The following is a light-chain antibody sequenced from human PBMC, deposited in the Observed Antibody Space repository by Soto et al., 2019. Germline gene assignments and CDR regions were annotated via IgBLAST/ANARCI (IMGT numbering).Light chain of an antibody. V-gene: IGKV3-11*01. J-gene: IGKJ3*01. Sequence: EIVLTQSPATLSLSLGERATLSCRASQSIGSYLAWYQHKLGQPPRLLIYDASNMTTGIPVRFSGSGSGTDFTLTISSLEPEDFAVYYCQQRSTWPPFSFGPGTKVDIK. CDR2: DAS. CDR3: QQRSTWPPFS. CDR1: QSIGSY.